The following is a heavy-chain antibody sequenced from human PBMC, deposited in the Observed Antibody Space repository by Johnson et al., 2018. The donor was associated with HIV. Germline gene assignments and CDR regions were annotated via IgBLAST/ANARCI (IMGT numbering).Heavy chain of an antibody. J-gene: IGHJ3*02. Sequence: MLLVESGGGLIQPGGSLRLSCAASGFTVSSNYMSWVRQAPGKGLEWVSVIYSGGSTYYADSVKGRFTISRDNSKNTLYLQMNSLRAEDTAVYYCARVGLTGAQTGDAFDIWGQGTMVTVSS. D-gene: IGHD7-27*01. V-gene: IGHV3-53*01. CDR2: IYSGGST. CDR3: ARVGLTGAQTGDAFDI. CDR1: GFTVSSNY.